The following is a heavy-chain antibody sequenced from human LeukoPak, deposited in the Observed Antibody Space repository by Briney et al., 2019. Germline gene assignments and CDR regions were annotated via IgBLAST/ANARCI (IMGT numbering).Heavy chain of an antibody. D-gene: IGHD5/OR15-5a*01. Sequence: PGGSLRLSCAASGFIFSRYWMTWVRQAPGKGLEWVANIKPDGSEKKYVDSVKGRFTISRDNAKNSLYLQMSSLRAEDTAVYYCARDLYRVYKGDYFDYWGQGTLVTVSS. CDR3: ARDLYRVYKGDYFDY. CDR1: GFIFSRYW. CDR2: IKPDGSEK. V-gene: IGHV3-7*05. J-gene: IGHJ4*02.